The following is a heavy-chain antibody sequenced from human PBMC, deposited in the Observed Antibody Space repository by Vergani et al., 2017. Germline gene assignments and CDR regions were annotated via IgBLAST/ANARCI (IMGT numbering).Heavy chain of an antibody. J-gene: IGHJ2*01. CDR2: ISWNSGSI. D-gene: IGHD2-2*01. CDR3: AKGKYCSITSCITDLDGYFDP. CDR1: GFTFDDYA. Sequence: EVQLVESGGGLVQPGRSLRLSCAASGFTFDDYAMHWVRQAPGKGLEWVSGISWNSGSIGYADSVKGRFTISRDNAKNSLYLQMNSLRAEDTALYYCAKGKYCSITSCITDLDGYFDPWAVAPWSLSPQ. V-gene: IGHV3-9*01.